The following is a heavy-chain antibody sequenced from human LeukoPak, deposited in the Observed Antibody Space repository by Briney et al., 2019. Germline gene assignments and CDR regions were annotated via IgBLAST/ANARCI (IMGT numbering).Heavy chain of an antibody. CDR3: AKDSIVVVRIFDY. Sequence: GGSLRLSCAASGFTFSSYAMSWVRQAPGKGLEWVSAISGSGGSTYYADSVKGRFTISRDNSKNTLYLQMNSLRAKDTAVYYCAKDSIVVVRIFDYWGQGTLVTVSS. D-gene: IGHD3-22*01. CDR1: GFTFSSYA. V-gene: IGHV3-23*01. CDR2: ISGSGGST. J-gene: IGHJ4*02.